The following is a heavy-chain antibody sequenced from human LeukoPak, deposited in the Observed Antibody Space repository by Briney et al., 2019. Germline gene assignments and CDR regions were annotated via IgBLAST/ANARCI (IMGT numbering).Heavy chain of an antibody. J-gene: IGHJ4*02. Sequence: SQTLSLTCTVSGGSISSGDYYWSWIRQPPGKGLEWIGYIYYSGSTHYNPSLKSRVTISVDTSKNQFSLKLSSVTAADTAVYYCARDPYSSSWYGTTWGQGTLVTVSS. V-gene: IGHV4-30-4*01. D-gene: IGHD6-13*01. CDR3: ARDPYSSSWYGTT. CDR1: GGSISSGDYY. CDR2: IYYSGST.